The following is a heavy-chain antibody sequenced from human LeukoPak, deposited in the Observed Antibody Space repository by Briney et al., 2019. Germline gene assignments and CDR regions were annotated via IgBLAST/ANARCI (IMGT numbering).Heavy chain of an antibody. CDR1: GFIFSNYW. CDR2: IKEDGSDK. D-gene: IGHD1-26*01. V-gene: IGHV3-7*01. J-gene: IGHJ4*02. CDR3: AREHSGSYPFDY. Sequence: GGSLRLSCAASGFIFSNYWMAWVRQAPGKGLEWVANIKEDGSDKNYVESMKGRFTISRDNAKNSLYLQMNSLRAEDTAVYYCAREHSGSYPFDYWGQGTLVTVSS.